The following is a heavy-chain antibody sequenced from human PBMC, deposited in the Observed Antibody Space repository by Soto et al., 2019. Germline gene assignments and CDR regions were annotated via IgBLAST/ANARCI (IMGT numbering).Heavy chain of an antibody. Sequence: QLQLQESGSGLVKPSQTLSLTCAVSGASISSGGHSWSWIRQPQGKGLEWIGYIYHSGSTYYNPSLKSRATISVDWSKIQFSLKLSSVTAADTAVYYCARGDDESYSHYGYFDFWGRGTLVTVSS. CDR3: ARGDDESYSHYGYFDF. D-gene: IGHD2-15*01. V-gene: IGHV4-30-2*01. J-gene: IGHJ2*01. CDR2: IYHSGST. CDR1: GASISSGGHS.